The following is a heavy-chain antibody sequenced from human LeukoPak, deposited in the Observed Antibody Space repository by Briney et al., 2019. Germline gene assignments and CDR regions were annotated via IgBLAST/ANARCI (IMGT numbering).Heavy chain of an antibody. Sequence: GESLKISCKGSGYSFTSYWIGWVRQMPGKDLEWMGIIYPGDSDTRYSPSFQGQVTISADKSISTAYVQWSSLKASDTAMYYCARQGGITMVRGVIDYWGQGTLVTVSS. CDR1: GYSFTSYW. CDR2: IYPGDSDT. D-gene: IGHD3-10*01. V-gene: IGHV5-51*01. J-gene: IGHJ4*02. CDR3: ARQGGITMVRGVIDY.